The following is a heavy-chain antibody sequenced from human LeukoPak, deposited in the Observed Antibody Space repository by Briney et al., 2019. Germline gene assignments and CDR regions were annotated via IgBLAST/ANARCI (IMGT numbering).Heavy chain of an antibody. D-gene: IGHD5-12*01. J-gene: IGHJ4*02. CDR1: GYTFTDYY. CDR3: ATDIVATIPDY. V-gene: IGHV1-2*02. Sequence: ASVKVSCKASGYTFTDYYMHWVRQAPGQGLEWMGWLNPNSGGTSYAQKFQGRVTMARDTSISTAYMELSRLRSDDTAVYYCATDIVATIPDYWGRGTLVTVSS. CDR2: LNPNSGGT.